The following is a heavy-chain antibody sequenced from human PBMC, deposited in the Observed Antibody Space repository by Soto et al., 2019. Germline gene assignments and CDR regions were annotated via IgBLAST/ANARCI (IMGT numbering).Heavy chain of an antibody. D-gene: IGHD4-17*01. Sequence: PGGSLRLSCAASGFTFSSYWMHWVRQAPGKGLVWVSRINSDGSSTNYADSVKGRFTISRDNAKNTLYLQMNSLRAEDTAVYYCAYLTTPARRTFDYWGQGTLVTVSS. V-gene: IGHV3-74*01. J-gene: IGHJ4*02. CDR3: AYLTTPARRTFDY. CDR1: GFTFSSYW. CDR2: INSDGSST.